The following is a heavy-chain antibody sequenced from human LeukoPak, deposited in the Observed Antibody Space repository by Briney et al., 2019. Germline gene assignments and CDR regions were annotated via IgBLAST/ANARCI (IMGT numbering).Heavy chain of an antibody. V-gene: IGHV3-48*04. D-gene: IGHD1-1*01. CDR3: ARDHNYAFDN. CDR1: GFIFSDYS. Sequence: GGSLRLSCAASGFIFSDYSMNWVRQAPGKGLEWISYIGISSGNTKYADSVRGRFTISGDNAKSSLYLQMNSLRVEDTAVYYCARDHNYAFDNWGQGTQVTVSS. J-gene: IGHJ4*02. CDR2: IGISSGNT.